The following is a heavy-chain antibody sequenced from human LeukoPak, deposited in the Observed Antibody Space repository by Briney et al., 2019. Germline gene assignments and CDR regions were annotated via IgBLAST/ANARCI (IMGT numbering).Heavy chain of an antibody. D-gene: IGHD6-13*01. V-gene: IGHV3-21*01. J-gene: IGHJ4*02. CDR2: ISSSSNYI. Sequence: GGSLRLSCAASGFIFSNYNMNWVRQAPGKGLEWVSSISSSSNYIYYADSVKGRFTISRDNAMNSLYLQMNSLRAEDSAVYYCARVAAGPFWGQGTLVTVSS. CDR3: ARVAAGPF. CDR1: GFIFSNYN.